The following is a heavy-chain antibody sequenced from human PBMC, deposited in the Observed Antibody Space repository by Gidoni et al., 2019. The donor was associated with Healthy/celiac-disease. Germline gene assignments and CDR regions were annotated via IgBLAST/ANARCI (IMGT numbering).Heavy chain of an antibody. CDR1: GFTFRSYA. CDR2: ISDDGSNK. Sequence: QVQLVESGGGVVQPGRSLRRSCAAYGFTFRSYAMHWVRQAPGKGLEWVAVISDDGSNKYYADSVKGRFTISRDNSKNTLYLQMNSLRAEDTAVYYCARVTFRAATTSEFDYWGQGTLVTVSS. V-gene: IGHV3-30-3*01. D-gene: IGHD5-12*01. J-gene: IGHJ4*02. CDR3: ARVTFRAATTSEFDY.